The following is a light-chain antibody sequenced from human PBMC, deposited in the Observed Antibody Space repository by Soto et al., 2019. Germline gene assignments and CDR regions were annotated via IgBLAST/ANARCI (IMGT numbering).Light chain of an antibody. V-gene: IGKV1-39*01. CDR3: QQSYSTPNT. Sequence: DIRMTQSPSSLSASVGDRVTITCRASQSISSYLNWYQQKPGKAPKLLIYAASSLQSGVPSRFSGSGSGTDFTLTISSLQPEDFATYYWQQSYSTPNTFGQGTKLEIK. CDR2: AAS. J-gene: IGKJ2*01. CDR1: QSISSY.